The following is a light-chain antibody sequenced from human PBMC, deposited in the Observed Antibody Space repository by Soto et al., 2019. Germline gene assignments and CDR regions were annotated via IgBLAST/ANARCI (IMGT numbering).Light chain of an antibody. V-gene: IGKV1-5*03. Sequence: DIQMTQSPSTLSAFVGDRVTITCRASQSINKWLAWYQQKPGKAPKILIYKASTLKSGVPSRFSGSGSGTGFSLTISSLQPEDFATYYCLCYITYPWTFGQGTKV. CDR2: KAS. CDR1: QSINKW. J-gene: IGKJ1*01. CDR3: LCYITYPWT.